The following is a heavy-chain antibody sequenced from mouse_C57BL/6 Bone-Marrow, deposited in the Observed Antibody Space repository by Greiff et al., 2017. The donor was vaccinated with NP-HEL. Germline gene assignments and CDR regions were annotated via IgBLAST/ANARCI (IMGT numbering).Heavy chain of an antibody. CDR2: IDPSDSYT. D-gene: IGHD1-1*01. V-gene: IGHV1-50*01. J-gene: IGHJ3*01. CDR3: ARKAYYGRSYEFAY. Sequence: QVQLQQPGAELVKPGASVKLSCKASGYTFTTYWMQWVKQRPGQGLEWIGEIDPSDSYTNYNQKFKGKATFTVDTSSSTANMQLRSLKSEDSAGYYCARKAYYGRSYEFAYWGQGTLVTVSA. CDR1: GYTFTTYW.